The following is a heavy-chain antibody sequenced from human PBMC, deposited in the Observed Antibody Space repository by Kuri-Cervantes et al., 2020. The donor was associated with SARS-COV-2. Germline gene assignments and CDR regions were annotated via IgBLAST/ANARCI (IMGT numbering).Heavy chain of an antibody. J-gene: IGHJ4*02. CDR2: ISYDGRNT. Sequence: GESLKISCEAPGFIFSDYAIDWVRQAPGKGLEWVAIISYDGRNTKFADSVKGRFNISRDNSQNVVYLQMNSLRIEDTAEYFCARDPWRADISGGKRPFDYWGQGTLVTVSS. D-gene: IGHD6-19*01. V-gene: IGHV3-30*14. CDR3: ARDPWRADISGGKRPFDY. CDR1: GFIFSDYA.